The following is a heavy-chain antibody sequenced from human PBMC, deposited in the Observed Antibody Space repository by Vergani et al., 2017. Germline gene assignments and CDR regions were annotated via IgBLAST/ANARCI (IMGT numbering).Heavy chain of an antibody. CDR1: GGSISSYY. V-gene: IGHV4-59*01. CDR3: AGGYCSSTSCYIDYMDV. J-gene: IGHJ6*03. Sequence: QVQLQESGPGLVKPSETLSLTCTVSGGSISSYYWSWIRQPPGKGLEWIGYIYYCGSTNYNPSLKSRVTISVDTSKNQFSLKLSSVTAADTAVYYCAGGYCSSTSCYIDYMDVWGKGTTVTVSS. CDR2: IYYCGST. D-gene: IGHD2-2*02.